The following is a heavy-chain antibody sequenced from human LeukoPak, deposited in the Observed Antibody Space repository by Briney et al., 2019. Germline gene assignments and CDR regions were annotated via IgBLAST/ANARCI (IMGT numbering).Heavy chain of an antibody. D-gene: IGHD1/OR15-1a*01. Sequence: GGSLRLSCAASGFTFSYYYMSWVRQAPGKGLEWVANIKQDGSEQYYVDSVKGRFTISKDNAKNSLSLQMNSLRAEDTAMYFCARDNNNLSDYWGQGTLVTVSS. CDR1: GFTFSYYY. V-gene: IGHV3-7*01. CDR2: IKQDGSEQ. CDR3: ARDNNNLSDY. J-gene: IGHJ4*02.